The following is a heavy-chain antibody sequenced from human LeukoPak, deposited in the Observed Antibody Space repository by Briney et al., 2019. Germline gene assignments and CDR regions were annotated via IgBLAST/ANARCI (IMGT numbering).Heavy chain of an antibody. Sequence: GGSLGLSCAASGFTFSSYAMSWVRQAPGKGLEWVSAISGSGGSTYYADSVKGRFTISRDNSKNMLYLQMNSLRAEDTAMYYCAKDYLYDTDYWGQGTLVTVSS. CDR3: AKDYLYDTDY. CDR1: GFTFSSYA. CDR2: ISGSGGST. V-gene: IGHV3-23*01. J-gene: IGHJ4*02. D-gene: IGHD3-16*01.